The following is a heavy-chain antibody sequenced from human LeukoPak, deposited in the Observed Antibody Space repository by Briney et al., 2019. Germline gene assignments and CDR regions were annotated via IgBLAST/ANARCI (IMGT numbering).Heavy chain of an antibody. CDR3: ARVVIPMDYGDVGWFDP. Sequence: ASVKVSCKASGGTFSSYAISWVRQAPGQGLEWMGWISAYNGNTNYAQKLQGRVTMTTDTSTSTAYMELRSLRSDDTAVYYCARVVIPMDYGDVGWFDPWGQGTLVTVSS. J-gene: IGHJ5*02. CDR1: GGTFSSYA. D-gene: IGHD4-17*01. CDR2: ISAYNGNT. V-gene: IGHV1-18*01.